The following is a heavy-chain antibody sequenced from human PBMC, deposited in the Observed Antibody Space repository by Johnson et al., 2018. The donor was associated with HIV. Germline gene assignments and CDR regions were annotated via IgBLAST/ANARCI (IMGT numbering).Heavy chain of an antibody. CDR1: GFTFSSFW. V-gene: IGHV3-23*04. D-gene: IGHD5-18*01. CDR3: ARDQRGGYSYGDAFDI. Sequence: VQLVESGGGVVQPGGSLRLSCAASGFTFSSFWMTWVRQAPGKGLEWVSAISGSGGSTYYADSVKGRFTISRDNSKNTHYLQMNSLRTEDTAVYYCARDQRGGYSYGDAFDIWGQGTMVTVSS. J-gene: IGHJ3*02. CDR2: ISGSGGST.